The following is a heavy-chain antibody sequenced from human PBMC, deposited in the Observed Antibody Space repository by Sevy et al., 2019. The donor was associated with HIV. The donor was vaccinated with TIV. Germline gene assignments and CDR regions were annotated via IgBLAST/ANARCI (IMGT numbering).Heavy chain of an antibody. Sequence: GESLKISCAASGFSYSNVGMSWVRQAPGKGLEWVLAISGSGGSRFYADSVKGRFIISRDNSKNTLYLQMSSLRAEDTAVYYCAKALVRVFYGDSIFFDYWGQGTLVTVSS. V-gene: IGHV3-23*01. CDR1: GFSYSNVG. CDR3: AKALVRVFYGDSIFFDY. D-gene: IGHD4-17*01. J-gene: IGHJ4*02. CDR2: ISGSGGSR.